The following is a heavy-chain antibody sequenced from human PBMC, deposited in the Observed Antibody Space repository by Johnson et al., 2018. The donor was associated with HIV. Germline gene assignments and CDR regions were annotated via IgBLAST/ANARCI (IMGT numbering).Heavy chain of an antibody. CDR1: GFTFRHYA. J-gene: IGHJ3*02. CDR2: ISWDSGSI. V-gene: IGHV3-9*01. Sequence: EVQLVESGGGLVKPGGSLRLSCAAPGFTFRHYAMHWVRQAPGKGLEWVSGISWDSGSIGYADSVKGRFTLSRDNAKNSLYLQLNSLRAEDPALYYCAKDRNYGSGSYPDAFDIWGQGTMVTVSS. D-gene: IGHD3-10*01. CDR3: AKDRNYGSGSYPDAFDI.